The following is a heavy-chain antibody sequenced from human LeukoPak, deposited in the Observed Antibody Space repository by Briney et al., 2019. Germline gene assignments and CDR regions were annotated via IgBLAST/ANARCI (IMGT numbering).Heavy chain of an antibody. V-gene: IGHV4-59*08. CDR2: IYYSGST. CDR1: GGSISSYY. CDR3: ARVVRSGGWYYFDY. J-gene: IGHJ4*02. D-gene: IGHD6-19*01. Sequence: SETLSLTCNVSGGSISSYYWSWIRQPPGKGLEWIGYIYYSGSTNYNPSLKSRVTISVDTSKNQFSLKLSSVTAADTAVYYCARVVRSGGWYYFDYWGQGTLVTVSS.